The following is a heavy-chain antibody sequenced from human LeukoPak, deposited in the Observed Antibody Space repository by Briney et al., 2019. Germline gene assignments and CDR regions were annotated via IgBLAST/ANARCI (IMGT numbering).Heavy chain of an antibody. V-gene: IGHV4-39*07. CDR2: IYHSGST. J-gene: IGHJ3*02. Sequence: SETLSLTCTVSGGSISSSSYYWGWIRQPPGKGLEWIGSIYHSGSTNYNPSLKSRVTISVDTSKNQFSLKLSSVTAADTAVYYCARVGGFGDAFDIWGQGTMVTVSS. CDR3: ARVGGFGDAFDI. D-gene: IGHD3-16*01. CDR1: GGSISSSSYY.